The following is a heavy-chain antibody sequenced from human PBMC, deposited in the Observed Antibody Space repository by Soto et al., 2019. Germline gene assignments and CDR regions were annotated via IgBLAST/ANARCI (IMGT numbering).Heavy chain of an antibody. Sequence: EVQLVESGGGLVQPGGSLRLSCAASGFTFSSYWMHWVHQAPGKGLVWVSRINSDGSSTSYADSVKGRFTISRDNAKNTLYLQMNSLRAEDTAVYYCASYGYSYGESVDYWGQGTLVTVSS. D-gene: IGHD5-18*01. CDR3: ASYGYSYGESVDY. J-gene: IGHJ4*02. CDR2: INSDGSST. V-gene: IGHV3-74*01. CDR1: GFTFSSYW.